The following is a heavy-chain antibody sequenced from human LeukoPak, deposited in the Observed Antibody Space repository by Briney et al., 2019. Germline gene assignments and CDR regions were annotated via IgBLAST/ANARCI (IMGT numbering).Heavy chain of an antibody. D-gene: IGHD1-26*01. V-gene: IGHV3-23*01. Sequence: PGGSLRLSCAASGFTFSSYAMSWVRQAPGKGLEWVSAISGSGGSTYYADSVKGRFTISRDNAKNSLYLQMNSLRAEDTAVYYCARDFNGVGAKAGGFDYWGQGTLVTVSS. CDR1: GFTFSSYA. CDR3: ARDFNGVGAKAGGFDY. J-gene: IGHJ4*02. CDR2: ISGSGGST.